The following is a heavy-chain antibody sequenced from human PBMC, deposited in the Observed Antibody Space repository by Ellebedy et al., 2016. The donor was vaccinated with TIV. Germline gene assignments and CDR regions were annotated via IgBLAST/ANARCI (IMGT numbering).Heavy chain of an antibody. J-gene: IGHJ4*02. CDR3: ARDQPGYGGYEI. Sequence: GESLKISCVASGFTFGAYWMTWVRQAPGKGLEWVGNIKEDGSGKYYVDSVEGRFTISRDNAQNSLYLQMNTLRAEDTAVYYCARDQPGYGGYEIWGQGTLVTVSS. CDR2: IKEDGSGK. D-gene: IGHD5-12*01. V-gene: IGHV3-7*01. CDR1: GFTFGAYW.